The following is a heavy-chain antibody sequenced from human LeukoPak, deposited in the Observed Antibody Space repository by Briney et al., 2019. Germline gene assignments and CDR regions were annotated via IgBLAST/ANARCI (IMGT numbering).Heavy chain of an antibody. CDR3: AKGTAAAARLSDAFDI. D-gene: IGHD6-13*01. CDR2: IHRDGST. V-gene: IGHV3-53*05. Sequence: TGGSLRLSCAVSGFTVSTNYMSWVRQAPGKGLEWVSIIHRDGSTYYADSVKGRFTISRDNAKNSLYLQMNSLRAEDMALYYCAKGTAAAARLSDAFDIWGQGTMVTVSS. J-gene: IGHJ3*02. CDR1: GFTVSTNY.